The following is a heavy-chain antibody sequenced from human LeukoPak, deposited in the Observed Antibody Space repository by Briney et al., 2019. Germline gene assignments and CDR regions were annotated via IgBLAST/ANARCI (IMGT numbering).Heavy chain of an antibody. CDR1: GGSISTYF. D-gene: IGHD1-26*01. V-gene: IGHV4-59*08. J-gene: IGHJ4*02. Sequence: SETLSLTCTVSGGSISTYFWSWIRQPPGKGLEWIGHIYFSGSTNYNPSLKSRVTISVDTSKNQFSLKLSSVTAADTAVYYCARHKSSGTYPLDYWGRGTLVTVSS. CDR2: IYFSGST. CDR3: ARHKSSGTYPLDY.